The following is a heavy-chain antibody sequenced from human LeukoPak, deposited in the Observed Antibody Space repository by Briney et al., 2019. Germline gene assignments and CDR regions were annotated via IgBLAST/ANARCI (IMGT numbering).Heavy chain of an antibody. CDR3: AGVNYLAPFDY. J-gene: IGHJ4*02. CDR1: GGSINSYY. D-gene: IGHD1-7*01. Sequence: SETLSLTCSVSGGSINSYYWSWIRQSAGKGLEWIGRIYSSGSTNYNPSLESRVIMSVDTSKNQFYLKLRSVTAADTAVYYCAGVNYLAPFDYWGQGTQVTVSS. V-gene: IGHV4-4*07. CDR2: IYSSGST.